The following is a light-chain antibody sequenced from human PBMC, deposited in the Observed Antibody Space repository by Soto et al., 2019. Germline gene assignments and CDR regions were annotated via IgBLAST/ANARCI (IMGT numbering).Light chain of an antibody. V-gene: IGKV1-5*03. Sequence: DIQMTQSPSTLSAFVGDRVTITCRASRSISSWLAWYQLKPGKAPKLLIYKATSLESGVPSRFSGSGSGTEFTLTISILQPDDVGTYYCQQYDTYRTFGQGTKVEIK. CDR3: QQYDTYRT. J-gene: IGKJ1*01. CDR1: RSISSW. CDR2: KAT.